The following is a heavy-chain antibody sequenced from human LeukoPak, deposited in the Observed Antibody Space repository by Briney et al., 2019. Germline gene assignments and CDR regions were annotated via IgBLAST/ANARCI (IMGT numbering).Heavy chain of an antibody. CDR1: GFTFSSYG. Sequence: RGSLRLSCAASGFTFSSYGMHWVRQAPGKGLEWVSSISSSSSYIYYADSVKGRFTISRDNAKNSLYLQMNSLRAEDTAVYYCAKGGRSGYDHLAYWGQGTLVTVSS. J-gene: IGHJ4*02. CDR3: AKGGRSGYDHLAY. CDR2: ISSSSSYI. V-gene: IGHV3-21*01. D-gene: IGHD5-12*01.